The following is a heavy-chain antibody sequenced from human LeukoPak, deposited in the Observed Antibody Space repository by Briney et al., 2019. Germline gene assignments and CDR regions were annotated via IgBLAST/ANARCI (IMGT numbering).Heavy chain of an antibody. D-gene: IGHD3-9*01. J-gene: IGHJ4*02. CDR2: VSAYDANT. CDR3: ARSFARDSYILTGYNIADY. V-gene: IGHV1-18*01. CDR1: GYTFSSYD. Sequence: ASVKVSCKASGYTFSSYDISWVRQAPGQGLEWMGWVSAYDANTNYAQKLQGRLTMTTDRSTSTAYMELRSLRSDDTAMYYCARSFARDSYILTGYNIADYWGQGTLVTVSS.